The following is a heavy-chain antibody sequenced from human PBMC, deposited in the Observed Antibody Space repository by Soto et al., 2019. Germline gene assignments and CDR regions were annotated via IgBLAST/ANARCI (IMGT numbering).Heavy chain of an antibody. CDR2: VSDSGGTT. CDR1: GFTLSSYA. V-gene: IGHV3-23*01. Sequence: EVQLLESGGGLVQPGGSLRLSCADSGFTLSSYAMSWVRQAPGKGLEWVSAVSDSGGTTYYADSVKGRFTISRDTSKNTLYLRMNSLREEDTAIYYCAKVERYYYDSSGYYSAPLFWGQGTLVTVSS. D-gene: IGHD3-22*01. CDR3: AKVERYYYDSSGYYSAPLF. J-gene: IGHJ4*02.